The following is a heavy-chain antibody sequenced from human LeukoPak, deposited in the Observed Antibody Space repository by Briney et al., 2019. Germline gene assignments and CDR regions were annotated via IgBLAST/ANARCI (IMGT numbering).Heavy chain of an antibody. CDR3: ARDRFGYSYGLSYFDY. Sequence: GGSLRLSCAASGFTFSSYSMNWVRQAPGQGLECVSSISSSSIYIYYADSVKGRFTISRDNAKNSLYLQRNSLSAEDTAVYYCARDRFGYSYGLSYFDYWGQGTLVTVSS. J-gene: IGHJ4*02. V-gene: IGHV3-21*01. CDR2: ISSSSIYI. CDR1: GFTFSSYS. D-gene: IGHD5-18*01.